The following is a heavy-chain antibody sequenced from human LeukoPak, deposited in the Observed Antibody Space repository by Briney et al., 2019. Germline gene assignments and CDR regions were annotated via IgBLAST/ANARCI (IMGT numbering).Heavy chain of an antibody. D-gene: IGHD6-19*01. CDR3: ARDGSDSSGWFLVDY. V-gene: IGHV4-4*07. J-gene: IGHJ4*02. CDR1: GGSISSYY. Sequence: SETLSLTCTVPGGSISSYYWSWIRQPAGKGLEWIGRIYTSGSTNYNPSLKSRVTMSVDTSKNQFSLKLSSVTAADTAVYYCARDGSDSSGWFLVDYWGQGTLVTVSS. CDR2: IYTSGST.